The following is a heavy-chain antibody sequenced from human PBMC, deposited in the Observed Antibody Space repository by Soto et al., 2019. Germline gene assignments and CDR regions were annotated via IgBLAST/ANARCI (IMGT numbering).Heavy chain of an antibody. CDR1: GFTFSSYW. D-gene: IGHD2-15*01. Sequence: EVQLVESGGGLVQPGESLRLSCAASGFTFSSYWMHWVRQAPGQGLVWVSRINSDGSRTSYAGSVKGRFTISRDNAKNTLYLQMNSLRAEDTAVYYCVRTSLVVAAATREDYWGQGTLVTVSS. CDR3: VRTSLVVAAATREDY. V-gene: IGHV3-74*01. CDR2: INSDGSRT. J-gene: IGHJ4*02.